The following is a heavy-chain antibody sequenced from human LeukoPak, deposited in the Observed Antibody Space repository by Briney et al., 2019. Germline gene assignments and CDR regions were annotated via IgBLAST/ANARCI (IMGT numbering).Heavy chain of an antibody. D-gene: IGHD5-24*01. CDR1: GFTFSSSG. CDR3: AKDRRDGYFDY. V-gene: IGHV3-30*02. J-gene: IGHJ4*02. Sequence: PGGSLRLSCAASGFTFSSSGMHWVRQAPGKGLERMALIPFDGSNEYYADSVKGRFTISRDNSKNTLYLQMNSLRAEDTAVYYCAKDRRDGYFDYWGQGTLVTVSS. CDR2: IPFDGSNE.